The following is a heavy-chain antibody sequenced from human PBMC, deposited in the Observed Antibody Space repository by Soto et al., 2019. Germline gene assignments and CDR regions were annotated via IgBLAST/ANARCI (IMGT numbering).Heavy chain of an antibody. J-gene: IGHJ4*02. V-gene: IGHV3-23*01. D-gene: IGHD2-15*01. CDR3: AKGTRYCSGGTCYLDF. CDR1: GFTFNNYA. Sequence: GGSLRLSCAASGFTFNNYAMNWVRQAPGKGLEWVSSIIGSGGSTYYADSVKGRFTISRDNSKNTLYLQMNSLRAEDTAVYYCAKGTRYCSGGTCYLDFWGQGTLVTVSS. CDR2: IIGSGGST.